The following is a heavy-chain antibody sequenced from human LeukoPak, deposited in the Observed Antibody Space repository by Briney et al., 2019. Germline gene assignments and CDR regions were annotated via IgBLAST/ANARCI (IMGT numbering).Heavy chain of an antibody. Sequence: GGSLRLSCAASGFTFSDYYMSWIRQAPGKGLECVSYIGSSGNTTYHADSVKGRFTISRDNAKNSLYLRMHSLRAEDTAIYYCARETDSTLFDYWGQGTLVTVSS. CDR1: GFTFSDYY. J-gene: IGHJ4*02. CDR3: ARETDSTLFDY. CDR2: IGSSGNTT. D-gene: IGHD2-2*01. V-gene: IGHV3-11*04.